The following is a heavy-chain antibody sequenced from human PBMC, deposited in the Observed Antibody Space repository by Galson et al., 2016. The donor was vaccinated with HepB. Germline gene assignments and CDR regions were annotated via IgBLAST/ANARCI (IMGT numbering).Heavy chain of an antibody. Sequence: LRLSCAAPGFTFSTYGMSWVRQAPGKGLEWVSVISGSGGSTYYADSVKGRFTISRDNSKNTLYLQMNSLRAEDTAVYYCARVITMVRGILKQRDYYGMDVWGQGTTVTVSS. CDR1: GFTFSTYG. V-gene: IGHV3-23*01. J-gene: IGHJ6*02. CDR3: ARVITMVRGILKQRDYYGMDV. CDR2: ISGSGGST. D-gene: IGHD3-10*01.